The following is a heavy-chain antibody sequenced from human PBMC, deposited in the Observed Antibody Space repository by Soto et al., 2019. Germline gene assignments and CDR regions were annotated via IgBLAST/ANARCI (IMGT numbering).Heavy chain of an antibody. CDR1: IFTFSSCG. J-gene: IGHJ4*02. CDR2: ISYDGSNK. Sequence: QVQLVESGGGVVQPGRSLRLSCAAAIFTFSSCGLQWVRQAPGKGLEWVAVISYDGSNKYYADSVKGRFTISRDNSKNTLYLQMNSLRAEDTAVCYCAKSTSIAAAGIPDHFDYWGQGTLVTVSS. D-gene: IGHD6-13*01. V-gene: IGHV3-30*18. CDR3: AKSTSIAAAGIPDHFDY.